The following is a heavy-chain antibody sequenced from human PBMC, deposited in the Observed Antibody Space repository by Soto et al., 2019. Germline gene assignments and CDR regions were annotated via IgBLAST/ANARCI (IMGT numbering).Heavy chain of an antibody. CDR2: VYTSGGT. V-gene: IGHV4-4*08. CDR3: AREVVGNTWPGIFDS. J-gene: IGHJ4*02. CDR1: DDSIGPYY. Sequence: PSETLSLTCSISDDSIGPYYWTWIRQTPRKELQWIGYVYTSGGTKYNSSLKSRVTISLDASNSQFSLTMSSVTAADTGVYYCAREVVGNTWPGIFDSWGRGTLVTVSS.